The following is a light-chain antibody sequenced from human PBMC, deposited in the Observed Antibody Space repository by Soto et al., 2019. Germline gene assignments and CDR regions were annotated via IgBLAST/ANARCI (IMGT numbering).Light chain of an antibody. V-gene: IGKV1-39*01. CDR2: GTS. J-gene: IGKJ1*01. Sequence: DIQMTQSPSSLSASVGDRITITCRASQSIRNYVNWYQQKSGEAPKFLMYGTSNLQSGVPSRFIGGGSGTDSTLTISSLQPEDFATYYCLQTYTTPRTFGQGTKVEIK. CDR1: QSIRNY. CDR3: LQTYTTPRT.